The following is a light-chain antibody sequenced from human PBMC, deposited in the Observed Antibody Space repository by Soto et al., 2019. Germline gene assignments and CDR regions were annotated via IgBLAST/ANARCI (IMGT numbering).Light chain of an antibody. CDR1: QSIRSW. CDR2: DAY. J-gene: IGKJ4*01. CDR3: QQYESYSPLT. V-gene: IGKV1-5*01. Sequence: DMHMSQSPSILSASLGDRVTITFRASQSIRSWLAWYQQKPGKAPKLLIYDAYSLESGVPSRFSGRRSGTEFTLTIAGLQPEDFATYYCQQYESYSPLTFGGGTKVDIK.